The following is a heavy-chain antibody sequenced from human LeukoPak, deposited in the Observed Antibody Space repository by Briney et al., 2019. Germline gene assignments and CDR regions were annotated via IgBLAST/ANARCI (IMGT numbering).Heavy chain of an antibody. D-gene: IGHD2-2*01. CDR1: GFTFSSYS. J-gene: IGHJ4*02. V-gene: IGHV3-21*01. CDR2: ISSSSSYI. CDR3: ARESCSSTSCYAVLAY. Sequence: PGGSLRLSCAAPGFTFSSYSMNWVRQAPGKGLEWVSSISSSSSYIYYADSVKGRFTISRDNAKNSLYLQMNSLRAEDTAVYYCARESCSSTSCYAVLAYWGQGTLVTVSS.